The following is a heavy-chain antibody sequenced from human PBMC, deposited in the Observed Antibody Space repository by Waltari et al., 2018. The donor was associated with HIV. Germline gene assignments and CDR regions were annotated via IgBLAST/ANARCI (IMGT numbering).Heavy chain of an antibody. D-gene: IGHD2-15*01. CDR2: IRYDGSKK. Sequence: QVQLVESGGGVVQPGGSLRLSCAASGFTFSSYGRHWVRQAPGKGLEWVTFIRYDGSKKHYADSVKGRFTISRDNSDNTLYLEMNSLRTEDTAVYYCATNIVVAATGTFDYWGQGTRVIVTA. J-gene: IGHJ4*02. CDR1: GFTFSSYG. CDR3: ATNIVVAATGTFDY. V-gene: IGHV3-30*02.